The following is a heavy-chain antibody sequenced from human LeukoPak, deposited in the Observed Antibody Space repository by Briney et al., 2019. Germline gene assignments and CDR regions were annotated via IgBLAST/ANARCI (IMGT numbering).Heavy chain of an antibody. V-gene: IGHV3-9*01. CDR3: ATHSKAAGGPYFDY. Sequence: HPGGSLRLSCAASGFTFDDYAMHWVRQAPGKGLEWVSGISWNSGSIGYADSVKGRFTISRDNAKNSLYLQMNSLRAEDTALYYCATHSKAAGGPYFDYWGQGTLVTVSS. CDR1: GFTFDDYA. D-gene: IGHD2-15*01. J-gene: IGHJ4*02. CDR2: ISWNSGSI.